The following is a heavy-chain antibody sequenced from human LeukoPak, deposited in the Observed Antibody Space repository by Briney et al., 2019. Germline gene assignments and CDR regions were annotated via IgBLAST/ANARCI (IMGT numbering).Heavy chain of an antibody. CDR3: VRGSYGAYDY. J-gene: IGHJ4*02. CDR1: GFTFNSYW. V-gene: IGHV3-7*01. Sequence: QTGGSLRLSCAASGFTFNSYWMTWVRQAPGKGLEWVANIKEDGSVKYYVDSVKGRFTISRDNAKNSLYLQMNSLRAEETAVYYCVRGSYGAYDYWGQGSLVTVSS. CDR2: IKEDGSVK. D-gene: IGHD4-17*01.